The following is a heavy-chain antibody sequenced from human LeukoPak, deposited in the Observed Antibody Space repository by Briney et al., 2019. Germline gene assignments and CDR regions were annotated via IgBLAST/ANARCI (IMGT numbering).Heavy chain of an antibody. CDR1: GFTFSSYS. V-gene: IGHV3-21*01. CDR2: ISSSRSHI. D-gene: IGHD3-22*01. CDR3: ARSNHDSSGRYNWFDP. J-gene: IGHJ5*02. Sequence: GGSLRLSCAASGFTFSSYSMNWVRQAPGKGLEWVSSISSSRSHIYYADSVKGRFTISRDNAKNSLYLQMNSLRAEDTAVYYCARSNHDSSGRYNWFDPWGQGTLVTVSS.